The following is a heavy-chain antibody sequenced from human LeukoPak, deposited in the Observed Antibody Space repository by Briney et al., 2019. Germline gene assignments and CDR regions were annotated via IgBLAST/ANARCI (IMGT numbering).Heavy chain of an antibody. CDR2: IYYSGST. CDR1: GGSISSYY. Sequence: SETLSLTCTVSGGSISSYYWSWIRQPPGKGLEWIGCIYYSGSTNYNPSLKSRVTISVDTSKNQFSLKLSSVTAADTAVYYCAREPCGGDCYSGYFDYWGQGTLVTVSS. D-gene: IGHD2-21*02. CDR3: AREPCGGDCYSGYFDY. J-gene: IGHJ4*02. V-gene: IGHV4-59*01.